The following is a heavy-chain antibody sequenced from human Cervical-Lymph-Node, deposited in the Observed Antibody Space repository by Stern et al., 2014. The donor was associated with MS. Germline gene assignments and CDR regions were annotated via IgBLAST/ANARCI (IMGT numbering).Heavy chain of an antibody. Sequence: QLVESGPGLVEPSETLSLTCSVSSGSITSGFYYWGWIRQTPGKGLEWIGTISYTWHTHYNPSLKSRVTLSVDTSKNQFSLKLPSVTAADTAVYYCARHVTRYNWNNGFDPWGQGTQVTVSS. CDR3: ARHVTRYNWNNGFDP. CDR2: ISYTWHT. CDR1: SGSITSGFYY. J-gene: IGHJ5*02. V-gene: IGHV4-39*01. D-gene: IGHD1-1*01.